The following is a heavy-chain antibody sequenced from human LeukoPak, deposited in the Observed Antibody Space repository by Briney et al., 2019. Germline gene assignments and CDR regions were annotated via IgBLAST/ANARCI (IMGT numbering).Heavy chain of an antibody. CDR1: GFTFDDYA. CDR2: ISWNSGSI. D-gene: IGHD1-14*01. CDR3: AKDIATGNRLYYFDY. Sequence: GGSLRLSCAASGFTFDDYAMHWVRQAPGKGLEWVSGISWNSGSIGYADSGKGRFTISRDNAKNSLYLQMNSLRAEDTALYYCAKDIATGNRLYYFDYWGQGTLVTVSS. J-gene: IGHJ4*02. V-gene: IGHV3-9*01.